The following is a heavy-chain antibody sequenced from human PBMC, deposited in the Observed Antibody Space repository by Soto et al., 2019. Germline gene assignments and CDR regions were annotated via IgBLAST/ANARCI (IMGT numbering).Heavy chain of an antibody. CDR3: ARDGGRGCSSTNCYYAYYYGMDV. Sequence: QVQLVESGGGVVQPGRSLRLSCAASGFTFSSYAMHWVRQAPGKGLEWVAVVSYDGSNKYYADSVKGRFTISRDNSKNTLYLQMNSLRAEDTAVYYCARDGGRGCSSTNCYYAYYYGMDVWGQGTTVTVSS. CDR2: VSYDGSNK. J-gene: IGHJ6*02. D-gene: IGHD2-2*01. V-gene: IGHV3-30-3*01. CDR1: GFTFSSYA.